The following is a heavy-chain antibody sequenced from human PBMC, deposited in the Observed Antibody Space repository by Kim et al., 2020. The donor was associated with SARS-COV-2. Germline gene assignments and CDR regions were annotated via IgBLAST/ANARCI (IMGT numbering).Heavy chain of an antibody. CDR2: IKSKTDGGTT. Sequence: GGSLRLSCAASGFTFSNAWMSWVRQAPGKGLEWVGHIKSKTDGGTTDYAAPVKGRFTISRDDSKNTLYLQMNSLKTEDTAVYYCTTAESVVDRFDYWGQG. J-gene: IGHJ4*02. CDR1: GFTFSNAW. V-gene: IGHV3-15*01. CDR3: TTAESVVDRFDY. D-gene: IGHD2-15*01.